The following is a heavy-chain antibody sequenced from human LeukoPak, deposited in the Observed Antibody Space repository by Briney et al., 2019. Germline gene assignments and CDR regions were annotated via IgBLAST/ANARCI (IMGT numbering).Heavy chain of an antibody. J-gene: IGHJ3*02. D-gene: IGHD3-10*01. CDR3: ARIPKTYYYGSGSSLRAFDI. CDR1: GGSFSGYY. V-gene: IGHV4-34*01. Sequence: SETLSLTCAVYGGSFSGYYWSWIRQPPGKGLEWIGEINHSGSTNYNPSLKSRVTISVDTSKNQFSLKLSSVTAADTAVYYCARIPKTYYYGSGSSLRAFDIWGQGTMVIVSS. CDR2: INHSGST.